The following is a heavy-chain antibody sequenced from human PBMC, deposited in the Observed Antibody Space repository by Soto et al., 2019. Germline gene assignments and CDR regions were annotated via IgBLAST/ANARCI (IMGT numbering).Heavy chain of an antibody. V-gene: IGHV3-33*01. CDR3: ARDRREQWLEN. Sequence: QVQLVESGGGVVQPGRSLRLSCAASGFTFSSYGMHWVRQAPGKGLEWVAVIWYDGSNKYYADSVKGRFTISRDNSKNTLYLQMNSLRAEDTAVYYCARDRREQWLENWGQGTLVTVSS. D-gene: IGHD6-19*01. J-gene: IGHJ4*02. CDR1: GFTFSSYG. CDR2: IWYDGSNK.